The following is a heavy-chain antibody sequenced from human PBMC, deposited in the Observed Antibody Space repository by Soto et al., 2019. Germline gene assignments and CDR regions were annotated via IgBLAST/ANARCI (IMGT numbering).Heavy chain of an antibody. V-gene: IGHV3-23*01. CDR3: AKGAESDSGRF. D-gene: IGHD3-10*01. CDR2: VVGSGDTT. J-gene: IGHJ4*02. Sequence: EVQLLESGGGLVQPGGSLRLSCSASGFTFSSYAMNWVRQAPGKGLEWVSVVVGSGDTTYYADSVKGRFTISRDNSKSRLFLQMDSLRADDTAVYYCAKGAESDSGRFWGQGTLVTVSS. CDR1: GFTFSSYA.